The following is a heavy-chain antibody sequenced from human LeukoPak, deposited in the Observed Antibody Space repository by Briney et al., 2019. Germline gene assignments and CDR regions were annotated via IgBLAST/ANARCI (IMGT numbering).Heavy chain of an antibody. V-gene: IGHV4-34*01. CDR3: AGKTVRYSSSSGHYFDY. CDR2: INHSGST. Sequence: PSETLSLTCAVYGGSFSGYDWSWIRQPPGKGLEWIGEINHSGSTNYNPSLESRVTISVDTSKNQFSLKLSSVTAADTAVYYCAGKTVRYSSSSGHYFDYWGQGTLVTVSS. D-gene: IGHD6-6*01. CDR1: GGSFSGYD. J-gene: IGHJ4*02.